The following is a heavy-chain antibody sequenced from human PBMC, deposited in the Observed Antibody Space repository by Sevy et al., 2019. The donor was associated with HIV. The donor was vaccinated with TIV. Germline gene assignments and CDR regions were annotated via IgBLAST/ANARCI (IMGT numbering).Heavy chain of an antibody. CDR3: AGHYYDSTGYYFPLDY. Sequence: GGSLRLSCAASGFTFSTYAMYWVRQAPGKGLEWVAVISDDGNNKDYADSVKGRFTVSTDNSKNTLYLQMNSLRADDTAVYYCAGHYYDSTGYYFPLDYWGQGTLVTVSS. CDR1: GFTFSTYA. D-gene: IGHD3-22*01. V-gene: IGHV3-30*04. J-gene: IGHJ4*02. CDR2: ISDDGNNK.